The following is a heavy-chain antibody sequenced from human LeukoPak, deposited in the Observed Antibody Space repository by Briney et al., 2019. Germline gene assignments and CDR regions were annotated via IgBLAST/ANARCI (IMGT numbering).Heavy chain of an antibody. J-gene: IGHJ5*02. Sequence: ASVKVSCKASGNSFTDYYMHWVRQAPGQGLEWMGWINLNNGDIKSAQKFQGRVTMTRDTSITTVYMEVSWLTSDDTAIFYCARADRLHGGPYLIGPWGQGTLVTVSS. V-gene: IGHV1-2*02. CDR2: INLNNGDI. CDR1: GNSFTDYY. CDR3: ARADRLHGGPYLIGP. D-gene: IGHD2-21*01.